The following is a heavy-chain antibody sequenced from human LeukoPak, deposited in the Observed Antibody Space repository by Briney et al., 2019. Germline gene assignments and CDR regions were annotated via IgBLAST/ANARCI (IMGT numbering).Heavy chain of an antibody. CDR3: ARDAVDTANAV. CDR1: GFTFSSYA. J-gene: IGHJ6*02. D-gene: IGHD5-18*01. V-gene: IGHV3-23*01. Sequence: GGSLRLSCAASGFTFSSYAMSWVRQAPGKGLEWVSTISGSSGGTYYADSVKGRFTISRDNAKNTLYLQMNSLRAEDTAVYYCARDAVDTANAVWGQGTTVTVSS. CDR2: ISGSSGGT.